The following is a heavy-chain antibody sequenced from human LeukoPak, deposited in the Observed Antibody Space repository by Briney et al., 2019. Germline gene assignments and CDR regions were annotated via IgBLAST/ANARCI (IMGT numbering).Heavy chain of an antibody. CDR2: ISSSSSYI. CDR1: GITFSSYS. J-gene: IGHJ6*02. CDR3: ARLYCSSTSCVDV. D-gene: IGHD2-2*01. V-gene: IGHV3-21*01. Sequence: GGSLRLSCAASGITFSSYSMNWVRQAPGKGLEWVSSISSSSSYIYYADSVKGRFTISRDNAKNSLYLQMNSLRAEDTAVYYCARLYCSSTSCVDVWGQGTTVTVSS.